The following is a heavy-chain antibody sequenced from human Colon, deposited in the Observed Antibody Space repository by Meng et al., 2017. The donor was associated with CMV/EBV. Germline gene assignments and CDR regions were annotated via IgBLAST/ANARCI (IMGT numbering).Heavy chain of an antibody. CDR1: GVAFSDYY. J-gene: IGHJ4*02. CDR2: ISSASGSAK. V-gene: IGHV3-11*04. CDR3: ARATHSGSYHDY. D-gene: IGHD1-26*01. Sequence: GESLKISCAASGVAFSDYYMSWIRQAPGKGLEWVAYISSASGSAKYYADSVKGRFTISRDNAKNSLYLQMNSLRAEDTAVYYCARATHSGSYHDYWGQGTLVTVSS.